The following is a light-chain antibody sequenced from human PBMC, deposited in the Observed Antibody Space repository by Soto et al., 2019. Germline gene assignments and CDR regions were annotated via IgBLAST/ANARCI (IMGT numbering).Light chain of an antibody. V-gene: IGLV2-23*02. CDR2: EVT. Sequence: QSVLTQPASVSGSPGQSIAISCTGTSSDVGSYDLVSWYQQHPGKAPKLMIYEVTKRPSGVSRRFSGSKSGNTASLTISGLQAEDDADYYCCSSAGGSTYVFGAGTKLTVL. CDR1: SSDVGSYDL. CDR3: CSSAGGSTYV. J-gene: IGLJ1*01.